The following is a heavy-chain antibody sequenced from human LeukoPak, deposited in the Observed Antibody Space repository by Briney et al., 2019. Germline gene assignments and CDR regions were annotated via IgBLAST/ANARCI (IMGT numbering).Heavy chain of an antibody. V-gene: IGHV3-11*05. CDR2: ISDSGSYA. Sequence: AGGSLRLSCVVSGLTYRNYYMSWIRQAPGKGLQWISYISDSGSYANYADSVRGRFTISRDNAKNSLYLQMNSLRAEDTALYYCAKDYCGGDCYSGWYFDLWGRGTLVTVSS. D-gene: IGHD2-21*02. CDR1: GLTYRNYY. CDR3: AKDYCGGDCYSGWYFDL. J-gene: IGHJ2*01.